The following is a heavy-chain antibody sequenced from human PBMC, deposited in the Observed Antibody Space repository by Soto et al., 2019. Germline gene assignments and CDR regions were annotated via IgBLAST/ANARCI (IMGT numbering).Heavy chain of an antibody. CDR1: GFTFSSYA. Sequence: GGSLRLSCAASGFTFSSYAMSWVRQAPGKGLEWVSAISGSGGSTYYADSVKGRFTISRDNSKNTLYLQMNSLRAEDTAVYYCAKNVGPSMIVVVIEAYFDYWGQGTLVTVSS. CDR2: ISGSGGST. CDR3: AKNVGPSMIVVVIEAYFDY. D-gene: IGHD3-22*01. J-gene: IGHJ4*02. V-gene: IGHV3-23*01.